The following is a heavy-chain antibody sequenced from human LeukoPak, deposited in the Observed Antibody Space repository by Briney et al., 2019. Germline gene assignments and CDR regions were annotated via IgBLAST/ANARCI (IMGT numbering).Heavy chain of an antibody. V-gene: IGHV1-2*02. CDR1: GYTFTGYY. CDR2: INPNSGGT. D-gene: IGHD6-13*01. CDR3: ARKPRSSSWSPLYNWFDP. J-gene: IGHJ5*02. Sequence: ASVKVSCKASGYTFTGYYMHWVRQAPGQGLEWMGWINPNSGGTNYAQKFQGRVTMTRDTSISTAYMELSRLRSDDTAVYYCARKPRSSSWSPLYNWFDPWGQGTLVTVSS.